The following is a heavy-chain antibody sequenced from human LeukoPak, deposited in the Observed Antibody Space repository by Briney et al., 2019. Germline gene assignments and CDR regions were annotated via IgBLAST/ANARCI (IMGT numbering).Heavy chain of an antibody. CDR2: INPNSGGA. D-gene: IGHD6-13*01. Sequence: ASVKVSCKASGYTFTNYYMNWVRQAPGQGLEWMGRINPNSGGANYAQQFQGRVTITRDKSISTAYMELGNLRCDGTGVYYCARVILAAGGRCFDLWGQGTLVTVSS. V-gene: IGHV1-2*01. J-gene: IGHJ5*02. CDR3: ARVILAAGGRCFDL. CDR1: GYTFTNYY.